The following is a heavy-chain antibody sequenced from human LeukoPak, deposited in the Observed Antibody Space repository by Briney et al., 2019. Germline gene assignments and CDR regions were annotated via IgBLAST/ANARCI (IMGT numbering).Heavy chain of an antibody. D-gene: IGHD6-13*01. Sequence: PSETLSLTCAVYGGSFSGYYWSWIRQPPGKGLEWIGEINHSGSTNYNPSLKSRVTISVDTSKNQFSLKLSSVTAADTAVYYCARGESSSWSPYYYYYGMDGWGKGTTVTVSS. J-gene: IGHJ6*04. CDR1: GGSFSGYY. CDR3: ARGESSSWSPYYYYYGMDG. CDR2: INHSGST. V-gene: IGHV4-34*01.